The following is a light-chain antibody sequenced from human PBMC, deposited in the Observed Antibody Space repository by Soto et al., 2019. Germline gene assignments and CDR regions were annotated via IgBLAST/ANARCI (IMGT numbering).Light chain of an antibody. V-gene: IGLV3-21*01. CDR1: NIGSKS. CDR3: QVWESSTECVV. J-gene: IGLJ2*01. CDR2: YNS. Sequence: SYELTQPPSVSVAPGKTARITCGGNNIGSKSVHWYQQRPGQAPVLVIYYNSDRPSGIPERFSGSNSGNTATLTISRVEAGDEADYACQVWESSTECVVFGGGTKLTVL.